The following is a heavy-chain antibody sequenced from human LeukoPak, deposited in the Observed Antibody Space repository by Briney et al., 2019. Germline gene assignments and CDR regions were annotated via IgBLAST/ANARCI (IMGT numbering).Heavy chain of an antibody. J-gene: IGHJ3*02. Sequence: GASVKVSCKASGYTFTSYDINWVRQATGQGLEWMGWMIPNSGNTGYAQKFQDRVTMTRNTSISTAYMELSSLRSEDTAVYYCAGMTTDDAFDIWGQGTMVTVSS. CDR1: GYTFTSYD. CDR2: MIPNSGNT. V-gene: IGHV1-8*01. CDR3: AGMTTDDAFDI. D-gene: IGHD1-14*01.